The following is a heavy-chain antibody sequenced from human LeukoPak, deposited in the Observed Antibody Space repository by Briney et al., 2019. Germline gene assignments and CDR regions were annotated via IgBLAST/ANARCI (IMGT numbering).Heavy chain of an antibody. CDR1: GFTFSSYE. Sequence: GGSLRLSCAASGFTFSSYEMNWVRQAPGKGLEWVSYISSSGSTIYYADSVKGRFTISRDNAKNSQYLQMNSLRAEDTAVYYCARHYYYGSGSYYGRDYYYYGMDVWGKGTTVTVSS. D-gene: IGHD3-10*01. J-gene: IGHJ6*04. CDR3: ARHYYYGSGSYYGRDYYYYGMDV. CDR2: ISSSGSTI. V-gene: IGHV3-48*03.